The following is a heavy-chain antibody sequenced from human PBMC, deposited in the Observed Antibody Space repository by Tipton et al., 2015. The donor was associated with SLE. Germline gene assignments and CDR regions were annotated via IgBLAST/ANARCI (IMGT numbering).Heavy chain of an antibody. CDR3: ARQYLPGSGPSFDS. D-gene: IGHD2/OR15-2a*01. CDR2: IRHDGSER. Sequence: GSLRLSCAVSGFTFSSYWMSWVRQAPGEGLEWVANIRHDGSERYYVDSVEDRFTISGDTPKNTVYLQLSSLRVEDTAVYYCARQYLPGSGPSFDSWGQGTLVTVSS. V-gene: IGHV3-7*03. CDR1: GFTFSSYW. J-gene: IGHJ4*02.